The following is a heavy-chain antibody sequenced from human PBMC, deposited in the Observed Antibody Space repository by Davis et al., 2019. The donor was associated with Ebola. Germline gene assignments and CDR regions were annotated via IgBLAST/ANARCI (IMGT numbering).Heavy chain of an antibody. D-gene: IGHD4-11*01. Sequence: AASVKVSCKASGYTFTAHFMHWVRQAPGQRLEWMGWINAGNGNTKYSQKFQGRVTMTEDTSTDTAYMELSSLRSEDTAVYYCATGYYSTNWGYYYGMDVWGQGTTVTVSS. CDR1: GYTFTAHF. J-gene: IGHJ6*02. CDR3: ATGYYSTNWGYYYGMDV. V-gene: IGHV1/OR15-3*02. CDR2: INAGNGNT.